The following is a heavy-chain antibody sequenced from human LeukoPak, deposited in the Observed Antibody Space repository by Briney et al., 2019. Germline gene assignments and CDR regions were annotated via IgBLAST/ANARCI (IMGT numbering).Heavy chain of an antibody. CDR2: MNPNSGNT. V-gene: IGHV1-8*01. CDR3: ARGINYYGSGMTD. Sequence: ASVKVSCKASGCDFSSFDINWVRQATGQGLEWMGWMNPNSGNTGYAQKFQGRVTMTRNTSISTAYMELSSLRSEDTAVYYCARGINYYGSGMTDWGQGTLVTVSS. CDR1: GCDFSSFD. D-gene: IGHD3-10*01. J-gene: IGHJ4*02.